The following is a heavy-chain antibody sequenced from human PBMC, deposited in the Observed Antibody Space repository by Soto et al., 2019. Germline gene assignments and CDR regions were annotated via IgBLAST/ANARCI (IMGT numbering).Heavy chain of an antibody. CDR3: AFNSGSGSYYFDY. CDR1: GFTFSSYA. J-gene: IGHJ4*02. D-gene: IGHD3-10*01. Sequence: EVQLLESGGGLVQPGGSLRLSCAASGFTFSSYAMWWVRQAPGKGLECVSAISGGGETTYYADSVKGRFTISRDNSKNTLTLQMNILRAEATAVYYCAFNSGSGSYYFDYWGQGTLVTVSS. CDR2: ISGGGETT. V-gene: IGHV3-23*01.